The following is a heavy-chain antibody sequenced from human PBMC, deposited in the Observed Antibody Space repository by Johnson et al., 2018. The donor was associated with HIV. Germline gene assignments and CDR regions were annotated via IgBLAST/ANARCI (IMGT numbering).Heavy chain of an antibody. Sequence: QVQLVESGGGVVQPGRSLRLSCAASGFTFSSYAVQWVRQAPDKGLEWVAVISYAGSKKYYADSVKGRFTISRDNSKNTLYLQMNSLRAEDTAVYYCARDETPSYSSYDAFDIWGQGTMVTVSS. CDR2: ISYAGSKK. CDR3: ARDETPSYSSYDAFDI. V-gene: IGHV3-30-3*01. D-gene: IGHD6-6*01. J-gene: IGHJ3*02. CDR1: GFTFSSYA.